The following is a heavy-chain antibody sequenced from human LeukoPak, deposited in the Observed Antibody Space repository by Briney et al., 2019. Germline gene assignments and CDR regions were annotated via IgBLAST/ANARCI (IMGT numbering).Heavy chain of an antibody. CDR3: AKDQQIVSAKYYFDS. Sequence: GGSLRLSCAASGFTFSRYAMHWVRRAPGKGLEWVAIIANDGRDKHSTDSVKGRFTITRDNAKNTVYLQMNSLRVEDTAVYYCAKDQQIVSAKYYFDSWGQGILVTVSS. D-gene: IGHD1/OR15-1a*01. J-gene: IGHJ4*02. V-gene: IGHV3-30*18. CDR1: GFTFSRYA. CDR2: IANDGRDK.